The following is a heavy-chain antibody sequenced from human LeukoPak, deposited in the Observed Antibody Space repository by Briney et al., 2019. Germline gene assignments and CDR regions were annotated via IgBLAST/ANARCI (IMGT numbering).Heavy chain of an antibody. V-gene: IGHV3-9*01. CDR2: ISWNSGSI. CDR3: TKDIGRTTEYYFDY. Sequence: GRSLRLSCAASGFTFDDYAMHWARQAPGKGLEWVSGISWNSGSIGYADSVKDRFTISRDNAKNALYPQMNSLRTEDTALYYCTKDIGRTTEYYFDYWGQGTLVTVSS. D-gene: IGHD1-1*01. J-gene: IGHJ4*02. CDR1: GFTFDDYA.